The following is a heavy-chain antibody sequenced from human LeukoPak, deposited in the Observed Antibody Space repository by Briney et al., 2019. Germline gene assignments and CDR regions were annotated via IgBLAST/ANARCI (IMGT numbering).Heavy chain of an antibody. CDR1: GFTFSDPY. V-gene: IGHV3-11*06. D-gene: IGHD5-18*01. CDR3: ARADWDTAMIDY. Sequence: GGSLRLSCEASGFTFSDPYMSWIRQAPGKGLEWVSSITTSSSYMFYADSVRGRFTISRDNAKNSLYLQMNSLRAEDTAVYYCARADWDTAMIDYWGQGTLVTVSS. J-gene: IGHJ4*02. CDR2: ITTSSSYM.